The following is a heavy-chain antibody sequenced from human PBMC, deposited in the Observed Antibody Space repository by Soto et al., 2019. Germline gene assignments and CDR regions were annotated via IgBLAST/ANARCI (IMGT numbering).Heavy chain of an antibody. Sequence: EVQLVESGGDLVQPGGSLRLSCAVSGFSVSGVYMTWVRQVPGKGLEWISLLYTDNTAYYADSVKGRFTISKDSSKDTLFLQMNGRRAEDTAVYYCARVDTLYAEVDHWGQGTLVTVSS. V-gene: IGHV3-66*01. CDR1: GFSVSGVY. D-gene: IGHD3-16*01. J-gene: IGHJ4*02. CDR2: LYTDNTA. CDR3: ARVDTLYAEVDH.